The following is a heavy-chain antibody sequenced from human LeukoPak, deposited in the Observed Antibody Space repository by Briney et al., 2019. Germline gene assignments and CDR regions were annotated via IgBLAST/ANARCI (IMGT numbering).Heavy chain of an antibody. D-gene: IGHD3-3*01. Sequence: GGSLRLSCAASGFTFRSNWMHWVRQVPGKGLVWVSRINTDGRSTGYADSVKGRFTISRDNAENTLYLQMNSLRAEDTAIYYCARGKGGSGYSIDYWGQGTLVTVPS. J-gene: IGHJ4*02. CDR3: ARGKGGSGYSIDY. V-gene: IGHV3-74*01. CDR1: GFTFRSNW. CDR2: INTDGRST.